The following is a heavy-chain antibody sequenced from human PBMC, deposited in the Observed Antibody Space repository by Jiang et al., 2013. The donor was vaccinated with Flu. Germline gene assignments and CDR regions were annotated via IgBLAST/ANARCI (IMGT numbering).Heavy chain of an antibody. D-gene: IGHD5-18*01. J-gene: IGHJ4*02. CDR2: IDWDDDK. V-gene: IGHV2-70*01. CDR3: ARTYYTYGTGYSFDY. CDR1: DFSLTTPGMC. Sequence: TCTFSDFSLTTPGMCVSWIRQPPGKALEWLALIDWDDDKFYNTSLKTRLTISKDTSKNQVALTMTNMDPADTGTYYCARTYYTYGTGYSFDYWGQGTLVTVSS.